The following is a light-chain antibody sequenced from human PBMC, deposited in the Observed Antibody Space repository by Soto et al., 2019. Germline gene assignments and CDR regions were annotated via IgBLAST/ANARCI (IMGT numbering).Light chain of an antibody. Sequence: SYELTQPPSVSVSPGQTASITCSGDKLGDKYACWYRQKPGRSPVLLIYQDTKRPSGIPERFSGSNSGNTATLTISGTQAMDEADYYCQAWDRSTGGVFGTGTKLTVL. J-gene: IGLJ1*01. CDR3: QAWDRSTGGV. V-gene: IGLV3-1*01. CDR1: KLGDKY. CDR2: QDT.